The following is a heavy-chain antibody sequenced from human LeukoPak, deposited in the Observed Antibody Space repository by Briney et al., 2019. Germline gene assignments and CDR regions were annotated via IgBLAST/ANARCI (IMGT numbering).Heavy chain of an antibody. D-gene: IGHD2-2*01. CDR2: ISGGGGSA. V-gene: IGHV3-23*01. Sequence: PGGSLRLSCVGSGFILSSYNMNWVRQAPGKGLEWVSAISGGGGSAHYADSVKGRFTISRDNSKNTLYLQMNSLRAEDTAVYYCAKRPADCSTITCPLINYDYYGMDVWGQGTTVTVSS. CDR3: AKRPADCSTITCPLINYDYYGMDV. CDR1: GFILSSYN. J-gene: IGHJ6*02.